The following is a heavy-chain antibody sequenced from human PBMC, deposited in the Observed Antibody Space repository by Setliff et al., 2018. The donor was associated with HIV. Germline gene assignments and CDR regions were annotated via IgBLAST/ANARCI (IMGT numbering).Heavy chain of an antibody. J-gene: IGHJ3*02. D-gene: IGHD5-18*01. CDR1: GGSFSSSSYS. CDR3: ARRQQLWLLYAFDI. Sequence: PSETLSLTCIVSGGSFSSSSYSWGWIRLPPGKGLEWIGSIDYSGRTYYNPSLKSRVTISVDTSKNQFSLKLSSVTAADTAVYYCARRQQLWLLYAFDIWGQGTMVTVSS. V-gene: IGHV4-39*01. CDR2: IDYSGRT.